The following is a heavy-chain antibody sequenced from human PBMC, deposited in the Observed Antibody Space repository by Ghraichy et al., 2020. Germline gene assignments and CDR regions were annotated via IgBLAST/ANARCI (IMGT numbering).Heavy chain of an antibody. V-gene: IGHV3-7*03. D-gene: IGHD2-15*01. J-gene: IGHJ4*02. CDR1: GFTFSSYW. CDR2: IKQDGSEK. Sequence: LSLTCAASGFTFSSYWMSWVRQAPGKGLEWVANIKQDGSEKYYVDSVKGRFTISRDNAKNSLYLQMNSLRAKDTAVYYCARGFELGYCSGGSCYAFDYWGQGTLVTVSS. CDR3: ARGFELGYCSGGSCYAFDY.